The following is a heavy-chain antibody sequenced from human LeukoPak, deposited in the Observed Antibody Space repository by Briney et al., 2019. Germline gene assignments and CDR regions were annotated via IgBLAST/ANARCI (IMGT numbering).Heavy chain of an antibody. J-gene: IGHJ4*02. V-gene: IGHV3-74*01. Sequence: QTGVSLRLSCAASGFPFRSHWMHWVRQVPGKGPMWVSHISTDGTTTNYADSVKGRFTISRDNARDTLYLQLNSLRAEDTAIYYCARSLGYSSGAWGQGTLVTVSS. D-gene: IGHD2-15*01. CDR3: ARSLGYSSGA. CDR1: GFPFRSHW. CDR2: ISTDGTTT.